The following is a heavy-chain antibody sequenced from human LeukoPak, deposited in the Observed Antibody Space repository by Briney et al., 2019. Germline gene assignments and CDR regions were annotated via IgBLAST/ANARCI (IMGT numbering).Heavy chain of an antibody. CDR2: VSGGGGST. D-gene: IGHD2-15*01. V-gene: IGHV3-23*01. J-gene: IGHJ4*02. CDR1: GFIFSSYA. CDR3: ARDQRKTWSLDY. Sequence: GGSLRLSCAASGFIFSSYAMSWVRQAPGKGLQWVSSVSGGGGSTYYADSVKGRFTISRDNAKNSLYLQMNSLRAEDTAVYYCARDQRKTWSLDYWGQGTLVTVSS.